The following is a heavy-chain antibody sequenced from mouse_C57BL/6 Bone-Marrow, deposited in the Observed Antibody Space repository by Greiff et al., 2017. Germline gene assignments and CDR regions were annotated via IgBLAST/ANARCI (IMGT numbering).Heavy chain of an antibody. CDR1: GYTFTSYG. CDR2: IYPRSGNT. D-gene: IGHD1-1*01. CDR3: ARRYYGAFAY. V-gene: IGHV1-81*01. Sequence: VQLQQSGAELARPGASVKLSCKASGYTFTSYGISWVKQRPGQGLEWIGEIYPRSGNTYYNEKFKGKATLTADKSSSTAYMELRSLTSEDSAVYFCARRYYGAFAYWGQGTLVTVSA. J-gene: IGHJ3*01.